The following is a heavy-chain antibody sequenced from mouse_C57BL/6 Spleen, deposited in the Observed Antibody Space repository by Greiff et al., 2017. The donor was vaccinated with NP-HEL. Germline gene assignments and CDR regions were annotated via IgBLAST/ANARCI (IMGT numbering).Heavy chain of an antibody. CDR3: ARRSTVVENYFDY. CDR1: GYTFTSYG. D-gene: IGHD1-1*01. J-gene: IGHJ2*01. CDR2: IYIGNGYT. Sequence: VQLKQSGAELVRPGSSVKMSCKTSGYTFTSYGINWVKQRPGQGLEWIGYIYIGNGYTEYNEKFKGKATLTSDTSSSTAYMQLSSLTSEDSAIYVCARRSTVVENYFDYWGQGTTLTVSS. V-gene: IGHV1-58*01.